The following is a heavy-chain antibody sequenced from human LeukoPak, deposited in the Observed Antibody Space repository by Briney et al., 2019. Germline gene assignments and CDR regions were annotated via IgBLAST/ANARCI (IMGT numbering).Heavy chain of an antibody. J-gene: IGHJ5*02. Sequence: GGSPRLSCAASGFTFSSYAMSWVRQAPGKGQEWVSAISGSGGSTYYADSVKGRFTISRDNSKNTLYLQMNSLRAEDTAVYYCAKDYGYSGYDCWFDPWGQGTLVTVSS. CDR3: AKDYGYSGYDCWFDP. CDR1: GFTFSSYA. D-gene: IGHD5-12*01. V-gene: IGHV3-23*01. CDR2: ISGSGGST.